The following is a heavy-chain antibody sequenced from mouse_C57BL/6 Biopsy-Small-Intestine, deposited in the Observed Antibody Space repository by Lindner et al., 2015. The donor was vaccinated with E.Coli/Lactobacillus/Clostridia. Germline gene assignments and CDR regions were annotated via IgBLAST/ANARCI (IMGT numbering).Heavy chain of an antibody. V-gene: IGHV7-3*01. CDR2: IRNKANGYTT. CDR3: ARYTYGSLDY. D-gene: IGHD1-1*01. J-gene: IGHJ2*01. Sequence: VQLQESGGGLVQPGGSLSLSCAASGFTFTDYYMSWVRQPPGKAFEWLGFIRNKANGYTTKYSASVKGRFTISRDNSQSILYLQMNALRAEDSATYYCARYTYGSLDYWGQGTTLTVSS. CDR1: GFTFTDYY.